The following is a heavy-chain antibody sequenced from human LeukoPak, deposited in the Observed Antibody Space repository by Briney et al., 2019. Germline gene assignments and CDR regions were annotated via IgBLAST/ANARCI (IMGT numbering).Heavy chain of an antibody. Sequence: PSETLSLTCAVYGGSFSGYYWSWIRQPPGKGLEWIGEINHSGSTNYNPSLKRRGTISVDTSKNQFSLKLSSVTAADTAVYYCARGGYCTNGVCYRRYFDYWGQGTLVTVSS. V-gene: IGHV4-34*01. J-gene: IGHJ4*02. D-gene: IGHD2-8*01. CDR1: GGSFSGYY. CDR2: INHSGST. CDR3: ARGGYCTNGVCYRRYFDY.